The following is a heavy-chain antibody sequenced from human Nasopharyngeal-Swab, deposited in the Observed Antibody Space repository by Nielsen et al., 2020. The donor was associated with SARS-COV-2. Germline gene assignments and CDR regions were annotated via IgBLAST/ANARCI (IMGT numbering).Heavy chain of an antibody. V-gene: IGHV4-4*02. CDR3: ARGDLVVVPSPILGLGPFFYYFYLDV. J-gene: IGHJ6*03. CDR1: GGSVSSNDW. Sequence: SENLSLTCAVSGGSVSSNDWWTWVRQSTGKGLEWIGEVSHSGSINYNPSLKSRVTLSMDKSKRQFSLRLTSVSAADTAVYFCARGDLVVVPSPILGLGPFFYYFYLDVWGKGTTVTVS. CDR2: VSHSGSI. D-gene: IGHD2-2*01.